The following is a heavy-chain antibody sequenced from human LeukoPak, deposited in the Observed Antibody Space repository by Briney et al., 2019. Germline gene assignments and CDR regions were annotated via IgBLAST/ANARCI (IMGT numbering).Heavy chain of an antibody. CDR2: INHSGST. V-gene: IGHV4-34*01. D-gene: IGHD6-19*01. CDR1: GGSLSGYY. CDR3: ATLPAPTVAGRRDYFDY. Sequence: SETLSLTCAVYGGSLSGYYWSWTRQPPGKGLEWIGEINHSGSTNYNPSLKSRVTISVDTSKNQFSLKLSSVTAADTAVYYCATLPAPTVAGRRDYFDYWGQGTLVTVSS. J-gene: IGHJ4*02.